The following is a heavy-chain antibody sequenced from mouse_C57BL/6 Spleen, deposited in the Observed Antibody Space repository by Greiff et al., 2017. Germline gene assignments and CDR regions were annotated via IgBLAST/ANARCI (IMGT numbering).Heavy chain of an antibody. J-gene: IGHJ4*01. V-gene: IGHV1-7*01. CDR2: INPSSGYT. CDR3: ARGRITTVVATDYYAMDY. CDR1: GYTFTSYW. D-gene: IGHD1-1*01. Sequence: VQLQQSGAELAKPGASVKLSCKASGYTFTSYWMHWVKQRPGQGLEWIGYINPSSGYTKYNQKFKDKATLTADKSSSTAYMQLSSLTYEDSAVYYCARGRITTVVATDYYAMDYCFQGTSATVSS.